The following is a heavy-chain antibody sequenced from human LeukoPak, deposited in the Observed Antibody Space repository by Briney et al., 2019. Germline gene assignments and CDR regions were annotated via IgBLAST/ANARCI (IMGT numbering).Heavy chain of an antibody. D-gene: IGHD3-16*01. J-gene: IGHJ4*02. Sequence: PGGSLRLSCAASGFTFSSYSMNWVRQAPGKGLEWVSYISSSSSTIYYADSVKGRFTISRDNAKNSLYLQMNSLRAEDTAVYYCARDSRGSNPGYWGQGTLVTVSS. V-gene: IGHV3-48*01. CDR1: GFTFSSYS. CDR2: ISSSSSTI. CDR3: ARDSRGSNPGY.